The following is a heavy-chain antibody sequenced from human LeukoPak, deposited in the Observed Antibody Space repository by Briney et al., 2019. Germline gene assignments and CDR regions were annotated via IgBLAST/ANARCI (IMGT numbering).Heavy chain of an antibody. Sequence: SETLSLTCTVSGGSISSSSYYWSWIRQPPGKGLEWIGYIYYSGSTNYNPSLKSRVTISVDTSKNQFSLKLSSVTAADTAVYYCARDGYSYGPGWFDPWGQGTLVTVSS. V-gene: IGHV4-61*01. J-gene: IGHJ5*02. CDR2: IYYSGST. CDR3: ARDGYSYGPGWFDP. CDR1: GGSISSSSYY. D-gene: IGHD5-18*01.